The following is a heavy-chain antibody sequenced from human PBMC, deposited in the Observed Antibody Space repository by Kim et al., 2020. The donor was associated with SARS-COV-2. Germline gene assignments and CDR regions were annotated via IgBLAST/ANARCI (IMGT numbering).Heavy chain of an antibody. D-gene: IGHD6-19*01. CDR3: ARDGTQWLVMSYYYYGMDV. CDR2: ISSSSSYI. Sequence: GGSLRLSCAASGFTFSSYSMNWVRQAPGKGLEWVSSISSSSSYIYYADSVKGRFTISRDNAKNSLYLQMNSLRAEDTAVYYCARDGTQWLVMSYYYYGMDVWGQGTTVTVSS. J-gene: IGHJ6*02. CDR1: GFTFSSYS. V-gene: IGHV3-21*01.